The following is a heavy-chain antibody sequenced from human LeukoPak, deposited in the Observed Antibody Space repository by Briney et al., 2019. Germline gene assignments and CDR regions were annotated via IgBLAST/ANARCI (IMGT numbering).Heavy chain of an antibody. J-gene: IGHJ4*02. D-gene: IGHD6-13*01. CDR1: GFTFSSYE. CDR2: ISSSSSTI. CDR3: ASGYIAVDY. Sequence: PGGSLRLSCAASGFTFSSYEMNWVRQAPGKGLEWVSYISSSSSTIYYADSVKGRFTISRDNAKNSLYLQMNSLRAEDTAVYYCASGYIAVDYWGQGTLVTVSS. V-gene: IGHV3-48*01.